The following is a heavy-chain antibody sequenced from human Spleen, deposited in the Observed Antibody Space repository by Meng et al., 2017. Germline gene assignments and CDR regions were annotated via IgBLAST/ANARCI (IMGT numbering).Heavy chain of an antibody. Sequence: SETLSLTCAVYGGSFSGYYWSWIRQPPGKGLEWIGEINHSGSTNYNPSLKSRVTISVDTSKNQFSLRLSSVTAADTAVYYCARARSPEYSSTWTEFLDTFDIWGQGIMVTVSS. CDR2: INHSGST. J-gene: IGHJ3*02. CDR3: ARARSPEYSSTWTEFLDTFDI. D-gene: IGHD6-13*01. V-gene: IGHV4-34*01. CDR1: GGSFSGYY.